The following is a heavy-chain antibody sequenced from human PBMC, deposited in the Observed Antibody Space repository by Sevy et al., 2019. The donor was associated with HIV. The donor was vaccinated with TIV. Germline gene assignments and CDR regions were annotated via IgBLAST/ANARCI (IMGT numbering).Heavy chain of an antibody. CDR1: GFTFSSYS. D-gene: IGHD1-1*01. CDR3: ALERLGSEVAEYFRN. V-gene: IGHV3-30-3*01. Sequence: GGSLRLSCATSGFTFSSYSMHWVRQAPGKGLEWVATISYDGINKHYADSVKGRFTISRDNFKNSLSLQMNSLRAEDTALYFSALERLGSEVAEYFRNWGQGTLVTVSS. CDR2: ISYDGINK. J-gene: IGHJ1*01.